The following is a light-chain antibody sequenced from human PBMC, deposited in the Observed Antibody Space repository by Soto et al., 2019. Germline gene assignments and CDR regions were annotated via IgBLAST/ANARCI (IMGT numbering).Light chain of an antibody. CDR1: SSDVGGYIY. J-gene: IGLJ2*01. Sequence: QSAPTQPPSASGSPGQSGTFSCTGTSSDVGGYIYVSWYQQYPGKAPKLMIYEVYKRPSGVPDRFSGSKSGNTASLSVSGLQPEDEDDYDCSAYAGSSTWVFGGGTKLTVL. V-gene: IGLV2-8*01. CDR2: EVY. CDR3: SAYAGSSTWV.